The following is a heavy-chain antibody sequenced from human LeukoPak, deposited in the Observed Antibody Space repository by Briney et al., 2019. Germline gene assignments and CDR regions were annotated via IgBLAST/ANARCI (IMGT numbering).Heavy chain of an antibody. Sequence: LETLSLTCTVSGGSISSYYWSWIRQPPGKGLEWIGYIYYSGSTNYNPSLKSRVTISVDTSKNQFSLKLSSVTAADTAVYYCASTPHYYGSGSYYPKQFDYWGQGTLVTVSS. J-gene: IGHJ4*02. CDR1: GGSISSYY. V-gene: IGHV4-59*01. D-gene: IGHD3-10*01. CDR2: IYYSGST. CDR3: ASTPHYYGSGSYYPKQFDY.